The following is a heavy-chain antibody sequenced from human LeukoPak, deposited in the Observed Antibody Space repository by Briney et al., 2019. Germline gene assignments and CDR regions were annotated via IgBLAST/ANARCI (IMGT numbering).Heavy chain of an antibody. Sequence: GGSLRLSCAASGFTFNRAWMSWVRLAPGKGLEWVANIKEGGTETYYVDSVKGRFTISRDNAKNSLYLQMNSLRVEDTAVYYCAKEGRSLQTYWGQGTLATVSP. CDR1: GFTFNRAW. V-gene: IGHV3-7*03. CDR3: AKEGRSLQTY. J-gene: IGHJ4*02. D-gene: IGHD5-24*01. CDR2: IKEGGTET.